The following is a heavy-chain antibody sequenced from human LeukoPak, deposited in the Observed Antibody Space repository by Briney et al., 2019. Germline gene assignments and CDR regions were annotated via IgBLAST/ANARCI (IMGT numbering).Heavy chain of an antibody. Sequence: GGSLRLSCAASGFTFSDYYMSWIRQAPGKGLEWVSYISSSSSYTNYADSVKGRFTISRDNAKNSLYLQMNSLRAEDTAVYYCARAQTSSAVVGNYYFDYWGQGTLVTVSS. V-gene: IGHV3-11*06. CDR3: ARAQTSSAVVGNYYFDY. D-gene: IGHD6-19*01. CDR1: GFTFSDYY. CDR2: ISSSSSYT. J-gene: IGHJ4*02.